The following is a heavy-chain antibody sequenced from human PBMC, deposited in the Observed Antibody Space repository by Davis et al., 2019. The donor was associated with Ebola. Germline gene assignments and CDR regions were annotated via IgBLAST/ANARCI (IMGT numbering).Heavy chain of an antibody. CDR1: GYTFTTYY. D-gene: IGHD1-26*01. Sequence: APVKVSCKASGYTFTTYYMHWVRQAPGQGLEWMGLINPSGDSTSYAQKFRGRLTMTRDTSTNTVYMELSGLRSEDTAMFYCAREDVGGIGYFQHWGQGTLVTVSS. CDR2: INPSGDST. CDR3: AREDVGGIGYFQH. J-gene: IGHJ1*01. V-gene: IGHV1-46*01.